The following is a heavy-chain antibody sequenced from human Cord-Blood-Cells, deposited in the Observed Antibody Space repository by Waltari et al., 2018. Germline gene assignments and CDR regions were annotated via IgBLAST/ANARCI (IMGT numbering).Heavy chain of an antibody. CDR1: GYTFTGYY. Sequence: QVQLVQSGAEVKKPAASVKVSCKASGYTFTGYYMHWVRQAPGHWLEWMGRINPNSGGTNYAQKFQGRVTMTRDTSISTAYMELSRLRSDDTAVYYCARVQCSGGSCYYYYGMDVWGQWTTVTVSS. CDR2: INPNSGGT. V-gene: IGHV1-2*06. J-gene: IGHJ6*02. D-gene: IGHD2-15*01. CDR3: ARVQCSGGSCYYYYGMDV.